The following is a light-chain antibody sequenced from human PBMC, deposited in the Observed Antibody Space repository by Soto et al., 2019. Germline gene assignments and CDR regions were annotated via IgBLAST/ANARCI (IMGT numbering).Light chain of an antibody. Sequence: DIQLTQSPSFLSASVGDRVTITCRASQDISDYFAWYQQRPGKAPKLLIYAASTLQSGVPSRFSGSGSGTEFTLTISSLQPDDFATYYCQQYNTYSRTFGQGTKLDIK. CDR1: QDISDY. V-gene: IGKV1-9*01. CDR3: QQYNTYSRT. CDR2: AAS. J-gene: IGKJ2*01.